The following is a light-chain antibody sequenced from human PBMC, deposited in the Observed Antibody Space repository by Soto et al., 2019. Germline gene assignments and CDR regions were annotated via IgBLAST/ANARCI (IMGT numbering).Light chain of an antibody. V-gene: IGKV3-15*01. CDR3: QQDSSWPLT. CDR1: QNISSY. CDR2: GAS. J-gene: IGKJ4*01. Sequence: EIVLTQSPGTLSLSPGERATLSCRASQNISSYLIWYQQKPGQAPRLLIYGASIRATGVPATFSGSGSGTEFTLSISSLQSEHLGVYYCQQDSSWPLTFGGGTNVDIK.